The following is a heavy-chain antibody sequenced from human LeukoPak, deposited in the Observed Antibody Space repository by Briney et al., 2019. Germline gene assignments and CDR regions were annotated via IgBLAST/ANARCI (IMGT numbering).Heavy chain of an antibody. J-gene: IGHJ4*02. V-gene: IGHV3-30*02. CDR1: GFTFSSYG. CDR2: IRYDGSNK. Sequence: GGSLRLSCAASGFTFSSYGMHWVRQAPGKGLEWVAFIRYDGSNKYYADSVKGRFTISRDNSKNTLYLQMGSLRAEDMAVYYCARDNNYYDSSGYFLTGYYFDYWGQGTLVTVSS. CDR3: ARDNNYYDSSGYFLTGYYFDY. D-gene: IGHD3-22*01.